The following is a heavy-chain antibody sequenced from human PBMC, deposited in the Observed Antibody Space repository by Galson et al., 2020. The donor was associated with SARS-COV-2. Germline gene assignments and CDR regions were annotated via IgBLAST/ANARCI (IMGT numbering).Heavy chain of an antibody. Sequence: GKSLKLSCAASGFTFSSYAMSWVRQAPGKGLEWVSAISGSGGSTYYADSVKGRFTISRDNSKNTLYLQMNSLRAEDTAVYYCAKAPEYSSGHHDYWGQGTLVTVSS. J-gene: IGHJ4*02. CDR1: GFTFSSYA. V-gene: IGHV3-23*01. CDR2: ISGSGGST. CDR3: AKAPEYSSGHHDY. D-gene: IGHD6-19*01.